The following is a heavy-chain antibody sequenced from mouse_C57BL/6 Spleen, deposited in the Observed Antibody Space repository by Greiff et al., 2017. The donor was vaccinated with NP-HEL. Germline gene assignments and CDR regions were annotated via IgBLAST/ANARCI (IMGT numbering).Heavy chain of an antibody. CDR1: GYTFTSYW. V-gene: IGHV1-64*01. D-gene: IGHD2-10*02. J-gene: IGHJ1*03. CDR3: ARSGYGNNYWYFDV. Sequence: QVQLQQPGAELVKPGASVKLSCKASGYTFTSYWMHWVKQRPGQGLEWIGMIHPNSGSTNYNEKFKSKATLTVDKSSSTAYMQLSSLTSEDSAVYYCARSGYGNNYWYFDVWGTGTTVTVSS. CDR2: IHPNSGST.